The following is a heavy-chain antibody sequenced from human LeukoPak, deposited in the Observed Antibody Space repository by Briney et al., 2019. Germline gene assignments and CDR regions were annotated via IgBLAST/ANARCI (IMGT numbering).Heavy chain of an antibody. CDR3: ARDVDDYGDYGGYFDY. CDR2: IYTSGST. V-gene: IGHV4-59*10. Sequence: PTETLSLTCSVYVGSIRYQYCGWIPWPAGRGQERIGRIYTSGSTNYTPSLKSRVTMSVDTSKSQFSLKLSSVTAADTAVYYCARDVDDYGDYGGYFDYWGQGTLVTVSS. J-gene: IGHJ4*02. D-gene: IGHD4-17*01. CDR1: VGSIRYQY.